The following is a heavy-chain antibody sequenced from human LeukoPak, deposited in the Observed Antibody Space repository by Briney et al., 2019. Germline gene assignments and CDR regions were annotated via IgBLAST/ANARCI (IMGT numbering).Heavy chain of an antibody. D-gene: IGHD3-10*01. Sequence: ASVKVSCKASGYTFTGYYMHWVRQAPGQGLEWMGWINPNSGGTNYAQKFQGRVTMTRDTSISTAYMELSRLRSDDTAVYYCAREDYGSGSYNFDYWGQGTLVTVSS. J-gene: IGHJ4*02. CDR3: AREDYGSGSYNFDY. CDR2: INPNSGGT. CDR1: GYTFTGYY. V-gene: IGHV1-2*02.